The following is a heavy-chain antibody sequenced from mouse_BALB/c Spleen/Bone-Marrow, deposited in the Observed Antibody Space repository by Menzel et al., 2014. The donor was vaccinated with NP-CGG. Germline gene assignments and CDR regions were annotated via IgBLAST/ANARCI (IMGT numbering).Heavy chain of an antibody. J-gene: IGHJ3*01. D-gene: IGHD1-1*01. V-gene: IGHV1-9*01. CDR1: GSQFSSYW. Sequence: QVQLQPFGAELMKPGAFVKISCKATGSQFSSYWLERVKPRPGHGLEWIGEILTGSGCIHYNEKFKGKATFTADTSSNTAYMQLSSLASEDSSVYYCAKAGYYGEDYWGQGTLVTVSA. CDR2: ILTGSGCI. CDR3: AKAGYYGEDY.